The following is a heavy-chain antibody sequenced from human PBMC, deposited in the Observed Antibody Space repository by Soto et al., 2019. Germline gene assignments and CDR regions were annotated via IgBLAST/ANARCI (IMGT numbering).Heavy chain of an antibody. D-gene: IGHD5-18*01. J-gene: IGHJ4*02. V-gene: IGHV1-46*01. CDR3: ATSLNSAMAFDY. CDR1: GYTFTHYC. CDR2: FIPNVGLT. Sequence: ASVKVSCDSSGYTFTHYCIDWVRQAPGQGLEWMGLFIPNVGLTTYAQKFRAGFSLSRDTSTRTVYLDLCSLICQDAPVDYCATSLNSAMAFDYRVQRTLFTVSS.